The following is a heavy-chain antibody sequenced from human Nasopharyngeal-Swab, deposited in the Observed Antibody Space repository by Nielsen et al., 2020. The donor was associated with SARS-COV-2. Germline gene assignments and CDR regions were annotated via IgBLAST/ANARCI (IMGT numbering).Heavy chain of an antibody. Sequence: ASVKVSCKAFGYTFTSYGISWVRQAPGQGLEWMGWISAYNGNTNYAQKLQGRVTMTTDTSTSTAYMELRSLRSDDTAVYYCARENIVVVPSATYYYGMDVWGQGTTVTVSS. CDR2: ISAYNGNT. CDR3: ARENIVVVPSATYYYGMDV. V-gene: IGHV1-18*01. D-gene: IGHD2-2*01. CDR1: GYTFTSYG. J-gene: IGHJ6*02.